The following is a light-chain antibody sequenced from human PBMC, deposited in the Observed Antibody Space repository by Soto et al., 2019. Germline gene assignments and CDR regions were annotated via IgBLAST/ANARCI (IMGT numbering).Light chain of an antibody. V-gene: IGLV2-14*01. CDR2: DVT. J-gene: IGLJ2*01. CDR3: CSYTDIALDVV. Sequence: QSALTQPASVSGSPGQLITISCTGTSSDIGDYDYVSWYQHLPGKAPKLLIFDVTHRPSGVSDRFSGSKSGNTASLTISGVRPEDEADYYCCSYTDIALDVVFGGGTKVTVL. CDR1: SSDIGDYDY.